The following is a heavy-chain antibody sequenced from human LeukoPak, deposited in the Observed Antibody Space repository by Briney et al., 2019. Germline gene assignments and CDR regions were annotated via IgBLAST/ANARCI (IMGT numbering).Heavy chain of an antibody. CDR1: GGSISSGGYY. Sequence: PSQTLSLTCTVSGGSISSGGYYWSWIRQAPGKGLEWIGYIYHSGSTYYNPSLKSRVTISVDRSKNQFSLKLSSVTAADTAVYYCARWGDVLGAFDIWGQGTMVTVSS. CDR3: ARWGDVLGAFDI. D-gene: IGHD3-16*01. V-gene: IGHV4-30-2*01. J-gene: IGHJ3*02. CDR2: IYHSGST.